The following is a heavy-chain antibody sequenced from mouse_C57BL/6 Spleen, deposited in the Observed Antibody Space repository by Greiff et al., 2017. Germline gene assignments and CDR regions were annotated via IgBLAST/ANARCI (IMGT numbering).Heavy chain of an antibody. Sequence: VQLPQSGPELVKPGASVKISCKASGYAFSSSWMNWVKQRPGKGLEWIGRIYPGDGDTNYNGKFKGKATLTADKSSSTAYMQLSSLTSEDSAVYFCARGGHIYYDYDGYYFDYWGQGTTLTVSS. D-gene: IGHD2-4*01. J-gene: IGHJ2*01. V-gene: IGHV1-82*01. CDR3: ARGGHIYYDYDGYYFDY. CDR1: GYAFSSSW. CDR2: IYPGDGDT.